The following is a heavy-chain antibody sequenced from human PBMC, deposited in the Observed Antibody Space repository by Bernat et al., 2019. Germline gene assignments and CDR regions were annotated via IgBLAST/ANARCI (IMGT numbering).Heavy chain of an antibody. CDR2: ISSSGSTI. CDR3: ARISCSGGSCPDAFDI. Sequence: VQLVESGGGLVQPGGSLRLSCAASGFTFSSYEMNWVRQAPGKGLEWVSYISSSGSTIYYADSVKGRFTISRDNAKNSLYLQMNSLRAEDTAVYYCARISCSGGSCPDAFDIWGQGTMVTVSS. J-gene: IGHJ3*02. V-gene: IGHV3-48*03. D-gene: IGHD2-15*01. CDR1: GFTFSSYE.